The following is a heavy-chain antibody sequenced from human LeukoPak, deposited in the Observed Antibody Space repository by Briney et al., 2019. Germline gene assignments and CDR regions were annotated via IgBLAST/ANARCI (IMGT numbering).Heavy chain of an antibody. CDR3: ARVVTATNYYYYYMDV. V-gene: IGHV1-69*06. D-gene: IGHD2-21*02. CDR1: GGTFSSYA. J-gene: IGHJ6*03. CDR2: IIPIFGTA. Sequence: ASVKVSCKAFGGTFSSYAISWVRQAPGQGLEWMGGIIPIFGTANYAQKFQGRVTITADKSTSTAYMELSSLRSEDTAVYYCARVVTATNYYYYYMDVWGKGTTVTVSS.